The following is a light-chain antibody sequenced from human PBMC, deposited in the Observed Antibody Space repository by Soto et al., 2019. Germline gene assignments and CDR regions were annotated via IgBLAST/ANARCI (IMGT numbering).Light chain of an antibody. CDR3: SSYTSSSTLGVV. Sequence: QSVLTQPASVSGSPGQSITISCTGTSSDVGGYNYVSWYQQHPGKAPKLMIYDVSNWPSGASNRFSGSKSGNTASLTISGLQAEDEADYYCSSYTSSSTLGVVFGGGTQLTVL. CDR1: SSDVGGYNY. CDR2: DVS. J-gene: IGLJ2*01. V-gene: IGLV2-14*01.